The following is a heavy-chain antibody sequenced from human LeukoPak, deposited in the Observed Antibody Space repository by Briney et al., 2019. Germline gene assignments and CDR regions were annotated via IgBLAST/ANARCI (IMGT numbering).Heavy chain of an antibody. D-gene: IGHD6-6*01. CDR2: IYYSGST. V-gene: IGHV4-59*08. Sequence: PSETLSLTCTVSGGSINNYYWSWIRQPPGKGLEWIGYIYYSGSTDYNPSLKSRVTISVDTSENQFSLKLSSVTAADTAVYYCARRWEGYSSSSVFDYWGQGTLVTVSS. J-gene: IGHJ4*02. CDR1: GGSINNYY. CDR3: ARRWEGYSSSSVFDY.